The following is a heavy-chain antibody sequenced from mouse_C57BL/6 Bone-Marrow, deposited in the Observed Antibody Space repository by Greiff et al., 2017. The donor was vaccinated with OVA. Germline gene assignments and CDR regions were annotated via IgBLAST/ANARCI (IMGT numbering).Heavy chain of an antibody. J-gene: IGHJ3*01. V-gene: IGHV10-3*01. CDR3: VRDIYYGSTTWFAD. CDR2: IRSKSSNYAT. D-gene: IGHD1-1*01. Sequence: GGGLVQPKGSLKLSCVDSGFTFNTYAMHWVRQAPGKGLERVARIRSKSSNYATYYADSVKDRFFISRDDSSSMLYLKMNNLKSEDTAVYYCVRDIYYGSTTWFADRGQGTLVTVAA. CDR1: GFTFNTYA.